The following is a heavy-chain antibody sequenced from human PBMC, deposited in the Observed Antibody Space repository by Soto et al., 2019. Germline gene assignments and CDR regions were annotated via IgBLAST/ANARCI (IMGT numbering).Heavy chain of an antibody. Sequence: ASVKVSCKASGYTFTDYYIHWVRQAPGQGLEWMGGFDPEDGETIYAQKFQSRVTMTEDTSTDTAYMEMSSLRSEDTAVYYCATRLWFGEFMLNPMGQGTLVTVSS. CDR2: FDPEDGET. J-gene: IGHJ5*02. V-gene: IGHV1-24*01. CDR1: GYTFTDYY. CDR3: ATRLWFGEFMLNP. D-gene: IGHD3-10*01.